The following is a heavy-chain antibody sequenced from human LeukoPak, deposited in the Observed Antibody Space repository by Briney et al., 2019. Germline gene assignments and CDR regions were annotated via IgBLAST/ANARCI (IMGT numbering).Heavy chain of an antibody. V-gene: IGHV1-2*02. CDR1: GYTFTGYY. D-gene: IGHD3-3*01. CDR3: ARQIGIYDLWSGAYFDY. J-gene: IGHJ4*02. Sequence: ASVKVSCKASGYTFTGYYMHWVRQDPGQGLEWMGWINPNSGGTNYAQKFQGRVTMTRDTSISTAYMELSRLRSDDTAVYYCARQIGIYDLWSGAYFDYWGQGTLVTVSS. CDR2: INPNSGGT.